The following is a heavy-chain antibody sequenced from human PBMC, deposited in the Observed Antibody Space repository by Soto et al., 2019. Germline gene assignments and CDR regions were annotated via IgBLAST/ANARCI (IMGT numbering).Heavy chain of an antibody. Sequence: EVHLLESGGSLVQPGGSLRLSCAGSGFTFNTYAMTWVRQAPGKGLEWVSMISDSGSTYYSGSVRGRFTISRDNSKSTLYLQMNSLRADDTAIYYCAKHWGTPAPDDYWGQGTLVTVSS. V-gene: IGHV3-23*01. CDR2: ISDSGST. CDR1: GFTFNTYA. CDR3: AKHWGTPAPDDY. J-gene: IGHJ4*02. D-gene: IGHD6-13*01.